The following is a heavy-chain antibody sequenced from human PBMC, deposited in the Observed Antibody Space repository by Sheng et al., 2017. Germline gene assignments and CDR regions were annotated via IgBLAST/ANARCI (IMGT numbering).Heavy chain of an antibody. V-gene: IGHV4-38-2*02. CDR3: ARDGSVPAARLLGNYYYGMDV. CDR2: IYHSGST. CDR1: GYSISSGYY. Sequence: QVQLQESGPGLVKPSETLSLTCAVSGYSISSGYYWGWIRQPPGKGLEWIGSIYHSGSTYYNPSLKSRVTISVDTSKNQFSLKLNSVTAADTAVYYCARDGSVPAARLLGNYYYGMDVWGQGATVTVSS. J-gene: IGHJ6*02. D-gene: IGHD2-2*01.